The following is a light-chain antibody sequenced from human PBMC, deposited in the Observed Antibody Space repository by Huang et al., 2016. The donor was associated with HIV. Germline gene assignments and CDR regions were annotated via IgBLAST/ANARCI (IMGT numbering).Light chain of an antibody. Sequence: EIVLTQSPATLSLSPGERATLSCRASQSVRSSLTWYQQQPGQAPRLLIYDASNRATGIPARFSGSGSGTDFTLTISSLEPEDFAVYYCQQRSNWHFTFGPGTKVEIK. J-gene: IGKJ3*01. CDR2: DAS. CDR3: QQRSNWHFT. CDR1: QSVRSS. V-gene: IGKV3-11*01.